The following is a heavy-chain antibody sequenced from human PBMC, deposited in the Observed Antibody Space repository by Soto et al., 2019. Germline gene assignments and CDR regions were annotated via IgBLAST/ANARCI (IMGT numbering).Heavy chain of an antibody. CDR3: ARDGQWLPRDGLRSSYYFDY. D-gene: IGHD6-19*01. J-gene: IGHJ4*02. CDR1: GFNFSSYV. Sequence: VQLVESGGGVVQPGRSLRLSCAASGFNFSSYVMHWVRQAPGKGLEWVAVIWYDGGNKYYADSVKGRFTISRDNSKNTVYLQMNSLRAEDTAVYYCARDGQWLPRDGLRSSYYFDYWGQGTLVTVSS. CDR2: IWYDGGNK. V-gene: IGHV3-33*01.